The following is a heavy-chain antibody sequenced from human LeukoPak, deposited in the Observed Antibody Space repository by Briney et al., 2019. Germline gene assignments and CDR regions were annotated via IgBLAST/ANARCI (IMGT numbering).Heavy chain of an antibody. CDR3: AKLSMYSYSFGY. V-gene: IGHV3-53*01. CDR1: GFTVSSTY. J-gene: IGHJ4*01. D-gene: IGHD2-15*01. Sequence: RGSLRLSCAASGFTVSSTYMSWVRQAPGKGLEWVSIIYNDGRTYYAHSVKGRFTISRDNSKNTVYLQMNSLRAEDTALYYCAKLSMYSYSFGYWCSETLVYVSS. CDR2: IYNDGRT.